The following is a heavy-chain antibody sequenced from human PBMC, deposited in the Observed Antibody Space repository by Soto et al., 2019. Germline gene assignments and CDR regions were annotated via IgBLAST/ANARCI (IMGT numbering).Heavy chain of an antibody. V-gene: IGHV3-23*01. CDR1: GFTFNSYS. CDR3: AKDPPWIHQQGTWFDP. J-gene: IGHJ5*02. D-gene: IGHD5-18*01. Sequence: GGTLTLSCAASGFTFNSYSMSWVRQAPGKGLEWVSAISGSGGNTYYADSVKGWFSISRDNSKNTLYLQMNSLRAEDTAVYYCAKDPPWIHQQGTWFDPWGQGTMVTVSS. CDR2: ISGSGGNT.